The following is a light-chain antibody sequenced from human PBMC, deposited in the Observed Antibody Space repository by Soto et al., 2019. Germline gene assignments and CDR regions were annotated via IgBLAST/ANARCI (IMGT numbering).Light chain of an antibody. CDR3: GSYAGSNTWV. J-gene: IGLJ3*02. CDR2: DVN. V-gene: IGLV2-11*01. CDR1: SSDVGAYNS. Sequence: QLVLTQPRSVSGSPGQSVTISCTGTSSDVGAYNSVSWYQQHPGRAPKLMIFDVNKRPSGVPDRFSGSKSDNTASLTISGLQAEDEADYCCGSYAGSNTWVFGGGTKLTVL.